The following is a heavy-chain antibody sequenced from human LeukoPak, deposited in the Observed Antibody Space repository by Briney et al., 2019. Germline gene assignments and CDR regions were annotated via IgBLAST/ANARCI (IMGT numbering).Heavy chain of an antibody. CDR3: ARDHY. J-gene: IGHJ4*02. Sequence: ASVTVSFTASGYTFTAYYMQWVRQAPGQGLEWMGWINPNSGGTDYAQKFQGRVTMTSDTSINTAYMVLNNLKSDDTAVYYCARDHYWGQGTPVTVSS. CDR2: INPNSGGT. V-gene: IGHV1-2*02. CDR1: GYTFTAYY.